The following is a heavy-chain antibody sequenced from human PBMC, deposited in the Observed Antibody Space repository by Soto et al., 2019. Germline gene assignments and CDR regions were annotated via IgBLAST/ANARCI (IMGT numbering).Heavy chain of an antibody. J-gene: IGHJ4*02. Sequence: ASVKVSCKVSGYTLSDLSMHWVRQAPEKGLEWMGGLDPEDGETLYAQKFQGRVAMTEDTSTDTAYMELSSLRSEDTAVYYCATHHPLYTRYWSPLFPPVWGQGTLVTVSS. D-gene: IGHD2-21*01. CDR3: ATHHPLYTRYWSPLFPPV. CDR1: GYTLSDLS. CDR2: LDPEDGET. V-gene: IGHV1-24*01.